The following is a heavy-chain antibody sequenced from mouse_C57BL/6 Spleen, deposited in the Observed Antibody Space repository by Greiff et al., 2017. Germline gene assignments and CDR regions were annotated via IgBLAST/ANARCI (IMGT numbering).Heavy chain of an antibody. Sequence: QVQLQQSGAELVRPGASVKLSCKASGYTFTDYYINWVKQRPGQGLEWIARIYPGSGNTYYNEKFKGKAPLTAEKSSSTAYMQLSSLTSEDSAVYFCAREGIGYYYGSSYVDYYAMDYWGQGTSVTVSS. CDR3: AREGIGYYYGSSYVDYYAMDY. V-gene: IGHV1-76*01. CDR2: IYPGSGNT. CDR1: GYTFTDYY. D-gene: IGHD1-1*01. J-gene: IGHJ4*01.